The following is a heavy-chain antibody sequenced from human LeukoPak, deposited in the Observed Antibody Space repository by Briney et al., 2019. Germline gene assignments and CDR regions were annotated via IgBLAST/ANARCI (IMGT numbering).Heavy chain of an antibody. J-gene: IGHJ4*02. V-gene: IGHV1-18*01. CDR2: ISAYNGNT. D-gene: IGHD3-3*01. CDR1: GYTFTSYG. Sequence: ASVKVSCKASGYTFTSYGISWVRQAPGQRLEWMGWISAYNGNTNYAQKLQGRVTMTTDTSTSTAYMELRSLRSDDTAVYYCARDITIFGVVTTFDYWGQGTLVAVSS. CDR3: ARDITIFGVVTTFDY.